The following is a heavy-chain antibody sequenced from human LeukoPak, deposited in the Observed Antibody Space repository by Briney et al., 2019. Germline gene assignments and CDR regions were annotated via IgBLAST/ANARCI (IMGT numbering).Heavy chain of an antibody. CDR1: GGTFSSYA. V-gene: IGHV1-69*13. Sequence: SVKVSXKASGGTFSSYAISWVRQAPGQGLEWMGGIIPIFGTANYAQKFQGRVTITADESTSTAYMELSSLRSEDTAVYYCASCSSHHDAFDIWGQGTMVTVSS. CDR2: IIPIFGTA. J-gene: IGHJ3*02. CDR3: ASCSSHHDAFDI. D-gene: IGHD6-6*01.